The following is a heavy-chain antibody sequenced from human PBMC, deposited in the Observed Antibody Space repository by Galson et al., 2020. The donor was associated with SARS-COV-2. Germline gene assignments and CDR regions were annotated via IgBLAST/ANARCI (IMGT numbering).Heavy chain of an antibody. V-gene: IGHV1-18*01. CDR2: ISAYNGNT. D-gene: IGHD3-22*01. CDR1: GYTFTSYG. CDR3: ARSFREITMIVVGRLYYFDY. J-gene: IGHJ4*02. Sequence: GESLKISCKASGYTFTSYGISWVRQARGQGLEWMGWISAYNGNTNYAQKLQGRVTMTTDTSTSTAYMELRSLRSDDTAVYYCARSFREITMIVVGRLYYFDYWGQGTLVTVSS.